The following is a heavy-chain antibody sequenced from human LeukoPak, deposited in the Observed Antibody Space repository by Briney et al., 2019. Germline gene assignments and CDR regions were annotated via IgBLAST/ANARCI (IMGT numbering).Heavy chain of an antibody. Sequence: PGGSLKLSCVASGFTFTTYWMHWVRQAPGQGLVWVSRINGDGSNSNYADSVKGRFTISRDNARNTLYLQMNGLRAEDTALYYCARTSPTSHFDFWGQGTLVTVSS. D-gene: IGHD3-16*01. CDR1: GFTFTTYW. V-gene: IGHV3-74*01. J-gene: IGHJ4*02. CDR3: ARTSPTSHFDF. CDR2: INGDGSNS.